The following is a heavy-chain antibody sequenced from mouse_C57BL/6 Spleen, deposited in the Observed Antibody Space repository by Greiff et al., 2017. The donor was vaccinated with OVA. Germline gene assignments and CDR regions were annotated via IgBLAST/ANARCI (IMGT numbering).Heavy chain of an antibody. V-gene: IGHV14-2*01. CDR2: IDPEDGET. CDR1: GFNIKDYY. J-gene: IGHJ1*03. CDR3: ARGYTGYFDV. D-gene: IGHD2-14*01. Sequence: DVQLQESGAELVKPGASVKLSCTASGFNIKDYYMHWVKQRTEQGLEWIGRIDPEDGETKYAPQFQGKATITADTSSNTAYLQLSSLTSEDTAVYYCARGYTGYFDVWGTGTTVTVSS.